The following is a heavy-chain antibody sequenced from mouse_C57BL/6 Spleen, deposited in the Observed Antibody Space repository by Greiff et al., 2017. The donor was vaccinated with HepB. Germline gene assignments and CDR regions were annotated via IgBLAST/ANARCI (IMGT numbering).Heavy chain of an antibody. V-gene: IGHV1-19*01. D-gene: IGHD1-1*01. J-gene: IGHJ2*01. CDR1: GYTFTDYY. CDR3: ARRGSSYVGYFDY. CDR2: INPYNGGT. Sequence: VQLQQSGPVLVKPGASVKMSCKASGYTFTDYYMNWVKQSHGKSLEWIGVINPYNGGTSYNQKFKGKATLTVDKSSSTAYMELNSLTSEDSAVYYGARRGSSYVGYFDYWGQGTTLTVSS.